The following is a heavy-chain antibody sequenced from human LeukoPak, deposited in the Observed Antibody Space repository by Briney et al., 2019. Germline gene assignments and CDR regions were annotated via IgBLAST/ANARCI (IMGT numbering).Heavy chain of an antibody. CDR2: IYYSGST. V-gene: IGHV4-31*03. Sequence: SSQTLSLTRTVSGGSISSGGYYWSWIRQHPGKGLEWIGYIYYSGSTYYNPSLKSRVTISVDTSKNQFSLKLSSVTAADTAVYYCARDSSADAFDIWGQGTMVTVSS. D-gene: IGHD3-22*01. CDR3: ARDSSADAFDI. J-gene: IGHJ3*02. CDR1: GGSISSGGYY.